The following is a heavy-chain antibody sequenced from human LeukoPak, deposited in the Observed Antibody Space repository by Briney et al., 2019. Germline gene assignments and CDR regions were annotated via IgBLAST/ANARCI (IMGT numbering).Heavy chain of an antibody. CDR3: AREYIVVVTAPKSGPLVYYYYGMDV. CDR2: IWYDGSNK. Sequence: PGGSLRLSCAASGFTFSSYGMHWVRQAPGKGLEWVAVIWYDGSNKYYADSVKGRFTISRDNSKNTLYLQMNSLRAEDTAVYYCAREYIVVVTAPKSGPLVYYYYGMDVWGQGTTVTVSS. V-gene: IGHV3-30*19. CDR1: GFTFSSYG. J-gene: IGHJ6*02. D-gene: IGHD2-21*02.